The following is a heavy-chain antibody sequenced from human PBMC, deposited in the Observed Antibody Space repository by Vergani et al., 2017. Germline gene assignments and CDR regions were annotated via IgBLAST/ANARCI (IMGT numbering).Heavy chain of an antibody. Sequence: EVQLVESGGGLVQPGGSLRLSCAASGFTVSSNYMSWVRQAPGKGLEWVSVIYSGGSTYYADSVKGRFTISRDNSKNTLYLHMNSLRAEDTAVYYCARDLRDASSGYQGLYYYYGMDVWGQGTTVTVSS. D-gene: IGHD3-22*01. CDR3: ARDLRDASSGYQGLYYYYGMDV. V-gene: IGHV3-66*02. CDR2: IYSGGST. J-gene: IGHJ6*02. CDR1: GFTVSSNY.